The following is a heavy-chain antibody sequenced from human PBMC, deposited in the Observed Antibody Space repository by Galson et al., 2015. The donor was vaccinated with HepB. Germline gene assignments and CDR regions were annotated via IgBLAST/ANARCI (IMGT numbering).Heavy chain of an antibody. J-gene: IGHJ5*02. D-gene: IGHD3-16*02. CDR1: RFTFKTYA. V-gene: IGHV3-23*01. CDR2: ISSGGRST. CDR3: ARVELWFGESWFAP. Sequence: SLRLSCAASRFTFKTYAMTWVRQAPGRGLDWVSGISSGGRSTFYAASVEGRFTISRDNSKNTLYLQMNSLRDEDTALYYCARVELWFGESWFAPWGQGTPVTVSS.